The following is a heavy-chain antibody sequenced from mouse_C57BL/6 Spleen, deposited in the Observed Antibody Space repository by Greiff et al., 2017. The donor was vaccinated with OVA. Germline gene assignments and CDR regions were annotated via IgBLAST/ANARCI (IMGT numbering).Heavy chain of an antibody. Sequence: QVQLQQSGPGLVAPSQSLSITCTVSGFSLTSYGVHWVRQPPGKGLEWLVVIWSDGSTTYNSALKSRLSISKDNSKSQVFLKMNSLQTDDTAMYYCARQYSNYGYAMDYWGQGTSVTVSS. V-gene: IGHV2-6-1*01. CDR3: ARQYSNYGYAMDY. CDR1: GFSLTSYG. CDR2: IWSDGST. J-gene: IGHJ4*01. D-gene: IGHD2-5*01.